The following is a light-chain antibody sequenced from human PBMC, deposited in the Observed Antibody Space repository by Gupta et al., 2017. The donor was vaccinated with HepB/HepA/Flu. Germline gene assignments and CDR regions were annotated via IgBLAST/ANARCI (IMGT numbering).Light chain of an antibody. Sequence: QSILPQPPSVSATPGQKVTISCSGSSSNIGSASVSWYQQVPGTAPKLVIYENTKRPSGIPDRFSGSKSGTSATLIITGLQTGEEANYYCGTWDRSGNAFVFGTGTKVTVL. V-gene: IGLV1-51*02. CDR3: GTWDRSGNAFV. CDR1: SSNIGSAS. CDR2: ENT. J-gene: IGLJ1*01.